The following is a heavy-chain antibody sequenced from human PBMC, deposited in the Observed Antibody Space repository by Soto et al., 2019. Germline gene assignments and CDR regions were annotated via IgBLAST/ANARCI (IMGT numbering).Heavy chain of an antibody. CDR2: IYYSGSA. V-gene: IGHV4-61*01. Sequence: QVQLQESGPGLVKPSETLSLTCTVSGDSDTSVSDYWSWIRQPPGKGLEWIGYIYYSGSADYNPSLGSRVTISIDTSKNQFSLKLTSVTAADTAVYYCARGVGFGYYYYHMDLWGQGTTVTVSS. CDR3: ARGVGFGYYYYHMDL. CDR1: GDSDTSVSDY. D-gene: IGHD3-10*01. J-gene: IGHJ6*02.